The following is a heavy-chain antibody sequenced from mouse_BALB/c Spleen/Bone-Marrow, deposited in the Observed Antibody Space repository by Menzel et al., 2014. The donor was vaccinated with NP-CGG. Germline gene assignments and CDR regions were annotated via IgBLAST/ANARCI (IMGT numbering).Heavy chain of an antibody. V-gene: IGHV1S81*02. CDR1: GYTFSNYY. CDR3: TRSNYGYWYFDV. CDR2: SNPSNGGS. J-gene: IGHJ1*01. Sequence: VQLQQSGAELVKPGASVKLSCKASGYTFSNYYMYWVKQRPGQGLEWIGESNPSNGGSNFNEKFKSKATLTVDKSSSTACMQLSSLTSEDSAVYYCTRSNYGYWYFDVWGAGTTVTVSS. D-gene: IGHD1-1*01.